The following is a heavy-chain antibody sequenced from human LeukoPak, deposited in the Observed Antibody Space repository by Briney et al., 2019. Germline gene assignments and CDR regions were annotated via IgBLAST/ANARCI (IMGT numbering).Heavy chain of an antibody. V-gene: IGHV3-43D*03. CDR1: GFTFDDYA. D-gene: IGHD3-10*01. CDR3: AKDIWGGGYYDSGSYYGIDY. CDR2: ISWDGGST. J-gene: IGHJ4*02. Sequence: GGSLRLSCAASGFTFDDYAMHWVRQAPGKGLEWVSHISWDGGSTDYADSVKGRFTISRDNSKNSLHLQMNSLRPEDSALYYCAKDIWGGGYYDSGSYYGIDYWGQGTLVTVSS.